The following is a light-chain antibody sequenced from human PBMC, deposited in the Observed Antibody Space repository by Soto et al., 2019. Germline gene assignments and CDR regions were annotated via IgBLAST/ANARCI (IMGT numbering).Light chain of an antibody. CDR1: QYIGNY. CDR3: QSNYILSWT. Sequence: DIQVTQSPPSLSASVGDRVTITCRASQYIGNYLNWYQHKPRKAPQLLIYSASTLHIGVPSRFSGSGSGTDFTLTISTLHPDDFASYYCQSNYILSWTFGQGTKVE. V-gene: IGKV1-39*01. CDR2: SAS. J-gene: IGKJ1*01.